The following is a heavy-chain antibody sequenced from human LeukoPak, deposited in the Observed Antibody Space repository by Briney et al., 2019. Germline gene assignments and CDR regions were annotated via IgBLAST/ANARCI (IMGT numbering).Heavy chain of an antibody. J-gene: IGHJ4*02. D-gene: IGHD3-10*01. CDR3: ARLSNHYYGSGSYFPGYFDY. V-gene: IGHV5-51*01. Sequence: GESLKISCKGSGYSFTNYWIGWVRQMPGEGLEWMGIIYPGDSDTRYSPSFQGQGTISADKSTSTAYLQWSSLKPSDTAMYYCARLSNHYYGSGSYFPGYFDYWGQGTLVTVSS. CDR1: GYSFTNYW. CDR2: IYPGDSDT.